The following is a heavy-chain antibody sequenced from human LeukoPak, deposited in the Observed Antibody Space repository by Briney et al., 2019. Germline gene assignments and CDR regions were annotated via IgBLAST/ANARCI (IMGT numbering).Heavy chain of an antibody. D-gene: IGHD2-2*01. CDR3: ARDLTVVPAALFDH. CDR1: GFTFSSYG. Sequence: PGRSLRLSCAASGFTFSSYGMHWVRQAPGKGLEWVAVIWYDGSNKYFADSVKGRFTISRDNSENTLYLQMNSLRAEDTAVYYCARDLTVVPAALFDHWGQGTLVTVSS. V-gene: IGHV3-33*01. CDR2: IWYDGSNK. J-gene: IGHJ4*02.